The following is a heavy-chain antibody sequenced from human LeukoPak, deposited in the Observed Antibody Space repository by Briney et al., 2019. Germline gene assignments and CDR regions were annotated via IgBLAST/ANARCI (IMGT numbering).Heavy chain of an antibody. J-gene: IGHJ4*02. CDR2: ISSSSSYI. V-gene: IGHV3-21*01. D-gene: IGHD2-21*01. CDR1: GFTFSSYS. Sequence: GWSLILSCAASGFTFSSYSMNWVRQAPGKGLEWVSSISSSSSYIYYADSVKGRFSISRDNAKNSLYLQMNSLRAEDTAVYYCARGIHFDYWGQGTLVTVSS. CDR3: ARGIHFDY.